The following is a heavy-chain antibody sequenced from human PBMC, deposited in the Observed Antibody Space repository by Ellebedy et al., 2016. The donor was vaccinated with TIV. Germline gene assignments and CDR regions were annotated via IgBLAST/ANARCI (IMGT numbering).Heavy chain of an antibody. J-gene: IGHJ4*02. CDR3: ARDGALLNSGLEPYFDY. CDR1: GGSISSGGYY. Sequence: SETLSLXXTVSGGSISSGGYYWSWIRQHPGKGLEWIGYIYYSGSTYYNPSLKSRVTISVDTSKNQFSLKLSSVTAADTAVYYCARDGALLNSGLEPYFDYWGQGTLVTVSS. D-gene: IGHD3-22*01. CDR2: IYYSGST. V-gene: IGHV4-31*03.